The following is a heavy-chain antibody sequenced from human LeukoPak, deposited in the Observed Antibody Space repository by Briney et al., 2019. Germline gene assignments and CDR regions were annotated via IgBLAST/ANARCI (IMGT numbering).Heavy chain of an antibody. D-gene: IGHD3-22*01. CDR1: GGSISSGGYS. J-gene: IGHJ3*02. CDR2: IYHSGST. CDR3: ARERDYYDSSGYYWAAFDI. Sequence: SQTLSLTCAVSGGSISSGGYSWRWIRQPPGKGLEWIGYIYHSGSTYYNPSLKSRVTISVDRSKNQFSLKLSSVTAADTAVYYCARERDYYDSSGYYWAAFDIWGQGTMVTVSS. V-gene: IGHV4-30-2*01.